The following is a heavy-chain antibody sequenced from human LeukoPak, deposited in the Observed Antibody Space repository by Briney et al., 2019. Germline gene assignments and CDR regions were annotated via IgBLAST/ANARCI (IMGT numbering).Heavy chain of an antibody. J-gene: IGHJ4*02. V-gene: IGHV3-9*01. CDR1: GFTFDDYA. Sequence: GGSLRLSCAASGFTFDDYAMHWVRQAPGKGLEGVSGISWNSGSIGYADSVKGRFTISRDNAKNSLYLQMNSLRAEDTALYYCAKDRGYSYGAARNPFDYWGQGTLVTVSS. CDR2: ISWNSGSI. D-gene: IGHD5-18*01. CDR3: AKDRGYSYGAARNPFDY.